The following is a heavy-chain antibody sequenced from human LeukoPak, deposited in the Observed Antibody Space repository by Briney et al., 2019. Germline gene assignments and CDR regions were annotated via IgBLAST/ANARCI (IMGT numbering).Heavy chain of an antibody. CDR3: ASGAYQLLSAYFDY. CDR1: GFTFSSYW. Sequence: GGSLRLSCAASGFTFSSYWMSWVRQAPGKGLEWVANIKQDGSEKYYVDSVKGRFTISRDNAKNSLYLQMNSLRAEDTAVYYCASGAYQLLSAYFDYWGQGTLVTVSS. CDR2: IKQDGSEK. D-gene: IGHD2-2*01. V-gene: IGHV3-7*01. J-gene: IGHJ4*02.